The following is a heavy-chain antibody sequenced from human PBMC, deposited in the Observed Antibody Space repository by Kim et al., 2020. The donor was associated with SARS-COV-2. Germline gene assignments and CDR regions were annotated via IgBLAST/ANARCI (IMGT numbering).Heavy chain of an antibody. J-gene: IGHJ4*02. CDR3: ARGYGSGSYYNDY. V-gene: IGHV4-39*01. Sequence: YNPSLKGRVTISVDTSKNQFSLKLSSVTAADTAVYYCARGYGSGSYYNDYWGQGTLVTVSS. D-gene: IGHD3-10*01.